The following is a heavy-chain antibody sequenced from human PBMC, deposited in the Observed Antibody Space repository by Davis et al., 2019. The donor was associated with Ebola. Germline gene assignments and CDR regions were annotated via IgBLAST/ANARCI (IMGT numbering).Heavy chain of an antibody. Sequence: GESLKISCAASGFTFSSYGMHWVRQAPGKGLEWVAVISYDGSNKYYADSVKGRFTISRDNSKNTLYLQMNSLRAEDTAVYYCARDSAAAGPYGMDVWGKGTTVTVSS. CDR1: GFTFSSYG. J-gene: IGHJ6*04. D-gene: IGHD6-13*01. V-gene: IGHV3-30*03. CDR3: ARDSAAAGPYGMDV. CDR2: ISYDGSNK.